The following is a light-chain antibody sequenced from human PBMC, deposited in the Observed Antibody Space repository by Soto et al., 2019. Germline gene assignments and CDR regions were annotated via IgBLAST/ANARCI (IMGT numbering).Light chain of an antibody. CDR2: GAS. V-gene: IGKV3-20*01. CDR1: QSVDRTY. CDR3: QQYGRSFPGS. J-gene: IGKJ1*01. Sequence: EIVLTQSPGTLSLSPGERATLSCRASQSVDRTYLAWYQQKPGQAPRLLIYGASSRATGIPDRFSGTGFGTDFTLTITRLEPEDFAVYFCQQYGRSFPGSFGQGTKVDIK.